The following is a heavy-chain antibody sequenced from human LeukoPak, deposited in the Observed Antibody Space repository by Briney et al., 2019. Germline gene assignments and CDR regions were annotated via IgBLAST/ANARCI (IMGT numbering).Heavy chain of an antibody. CDR1: GGSISSSSYY. CDR2: IYYSGST. Sequence: SETLSLTCTVSGGSISSSSYYWGWIRQPPGKGLEWIGSIYYSGSTYYNPSLKSRVTISVDTSKNQFSLKLSSVTAADTAVYYCARQGGNSYYYYYMDVWGKGTTVTISS. V-gene: IGHV4-39*01. CDR3: ARQGGNSYYYYYMDV. J-gene: IGHJ6*03. D-gene: IGHD4-23*01.